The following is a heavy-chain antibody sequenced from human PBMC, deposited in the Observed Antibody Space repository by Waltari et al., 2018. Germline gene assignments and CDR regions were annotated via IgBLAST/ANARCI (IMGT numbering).Heavy chain of an antibody. J-gene: IGHJ4*02. CDR3: ASGGWELLPTTFSDY. D-gene: IGHD1-26*01. V-gene: IGHV1-69*13. CDR1: GGTFSSYA. CDR2: IIPIFGTA. Sequence: QVQLVQSGAEVKKPGSSVKVSCKASGGTFSSYAISWVRQAPGHGLEWMGGIIPIFGTANYAQKFQGRVTITADESTSTACMELSSLRSEDTAVYYCASGGWELLPTTFSDYWGQGTLVIVSS.